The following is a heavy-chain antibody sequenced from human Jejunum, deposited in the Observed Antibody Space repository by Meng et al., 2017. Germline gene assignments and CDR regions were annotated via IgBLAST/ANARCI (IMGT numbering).Heavy chain of an antibody. Sequence: GGSLRLSCAASGFSVTSNYMTWVRQVPGKGLECVSLIYSGDRTYYADSVKGRFTISRDRSKNTDYLQMNSLRADDTAVYYCARGGDVMMYDAFDIWGQGTMVTVSS. CDR2: IYSGDRT. D-gene: IGHD3-16*01. V-gene: IGHV3-66*02. CDR3: ARGGDVMMYDAFDI. CDR1: GFSVTSNY. J-gene: IGHJ3*02.